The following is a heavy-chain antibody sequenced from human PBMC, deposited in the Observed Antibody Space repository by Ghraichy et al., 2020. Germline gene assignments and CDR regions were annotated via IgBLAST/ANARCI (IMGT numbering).Heavy chain of an antibody. D-gene: IGHD1-26*01. CDR1: GYTFTSYD. CDR3: ARGSVVGATSVDWFDP. V-gene: IGHV1-8*01. Sequence: ASVKVSCKASGYTFTSYDINWVRQATGQGLEWMGWMNPNSGNTGYAQKFQGRVTMTRNTSISTAYMELSSLRSEDTAVYYCARGSVVGATSVDWFDPWGQGTLVTVSS. CDR2: MNPNSGNT. J-gene: IGHJ5*02.